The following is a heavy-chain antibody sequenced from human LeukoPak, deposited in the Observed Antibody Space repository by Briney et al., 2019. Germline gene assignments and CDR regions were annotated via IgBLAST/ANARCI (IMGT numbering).Heavy chain of an antibody. CDR2: IKEDGSEK. CDR1: GFTFSNCW. V-gene: IGHV3-7*01. CDR3: ASGRQLGY. J-gene: IGHJ4*02. D-gene: IGHD6-13*01. Sequence: GSLRLSCAASGFTFSNCWMSWVRQAPGKGLEWVANIKEDGSEKYYVDSVKGRFTISRDNARNSLYLQMNSLRAEDTAVYYCASGRQLGYWGQGTLVTVSS.